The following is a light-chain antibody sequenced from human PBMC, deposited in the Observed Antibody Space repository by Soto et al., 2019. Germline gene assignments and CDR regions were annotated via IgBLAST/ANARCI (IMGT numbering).Light chain of an antibody. J-gene: IGKJ1*01. Sequence: EIVLTESPGTLSLSPVERATLNCRASQSVRSSYLAWYQQQPGQAPRLLIHGASRRATGIPDRFSGSGSGTDFTLTINRLEPEDFAVYFCQQYGDMWTFGQGTKVDIK. V-gene: IGKV3-20*01. CDR2: GAS. CDR3: QQYGDMWT. CDR1: QSVRSSY.